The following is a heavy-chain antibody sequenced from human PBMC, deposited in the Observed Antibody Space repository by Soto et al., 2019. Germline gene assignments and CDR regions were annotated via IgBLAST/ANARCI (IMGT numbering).Heavy chain of an antibody. J-gene: IGHJ6*02. V-gene: IGHV3-23*01. CDR1: GLNFGSHA. CDR2: ISGSGGST. Sequence: PWGSLRLSCAASGLNFGSHAISRVSQAQGKGLEWVSAISGSGGSTYYADSVKGRFTISRDNSKNTLYLQMNSLRAEDTAVYYCAKEEGEGLIAVGGTMDVLGQGTTVPVSS. CDR3: AKEEGEGLIAVGGTMDV. D-gene: IGHD6-19*01.